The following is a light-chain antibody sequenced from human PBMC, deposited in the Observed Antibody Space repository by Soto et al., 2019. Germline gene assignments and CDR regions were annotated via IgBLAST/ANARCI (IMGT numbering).Light chain of an antibody. CDR1: QSVSSN. CDR2: GAS. V-gene: IGKV3D-15*01. J-gene: IGKJ5*01. CDR3: QKYNNWPLT. Sequence: IVLTQSPATLSVSPGERATLSCRASQSVSSNLAWHQQRPGQAPRLLIYGASTRATGVPARFSGGGSGTEFTLTITSMQSEDFAVYWCQKYNNWPLTFGTGTRREIK.